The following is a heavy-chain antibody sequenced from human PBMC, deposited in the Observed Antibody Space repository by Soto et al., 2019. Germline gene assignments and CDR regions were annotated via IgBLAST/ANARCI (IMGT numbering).Heavy chain of an antibody. CDR1: GGTFSSDS. V-gene: IGHV1-69*12. D-gene: IGHD2-8*02. Sequence: QVQLVQSGAEVKKPGSSVKVSCKASGGTFSSDSFSWVRQAPGQGLEWMGGIIPMFDTPIYAQKFQDRVTITADEPTSTPYMQPSSLRSGDTAIYYCARSGGLDRDFNYWGQGSLVTVSS. CDR2: IIPMFDTP. J-gene: IGHJ4*02. CDR3: ARSGGLDRDFNY.